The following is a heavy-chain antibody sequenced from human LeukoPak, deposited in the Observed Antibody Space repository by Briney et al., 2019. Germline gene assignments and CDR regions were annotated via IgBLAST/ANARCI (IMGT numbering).Heavy chain of an antibody. V-gene: IGHV3-49*04. CDR3: SRGPIQLWVHNGVDV. D-gene: IGHD5-18*01. CDR2: IRSKAYRGTT. Sequence: GGSLRLSCTTSGFNIGDHAMTWVRQAPGKGLEWVGFIRSKAYRGTTEYAASVKGRFTISRDDSKSVVYLQMNSLKSEDTAVYYCSRGPIQLWVHNGVDVWGQGTTVTVSS. J-gene: IGHJ6*02. CDR1: GFNIGDHA.